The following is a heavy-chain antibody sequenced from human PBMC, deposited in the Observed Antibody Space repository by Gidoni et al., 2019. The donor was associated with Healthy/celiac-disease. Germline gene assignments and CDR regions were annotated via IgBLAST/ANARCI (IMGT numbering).Heavy chain of an antibody. V-gene: IGHV1-69*06. CDR3: ARVEYSSSPHYYYYYGMDV. Sequence: QVQLVQSGAEVKKPGFSVKVSCKASGGTFSSYAISWVRQAPGQGLEWMGGIIPIFGTANYAQKFQGRVTITADKSTSTAYMELSSLRSEDTAVYYCARVEYSSSPHYYYYYGMDVWGQGTTVTVSS. CDR2: IIPIFGTA. J-gene: IGHJ6*02. CDR1: GGTFSSYA. D-gene: IGHD6-6*01.